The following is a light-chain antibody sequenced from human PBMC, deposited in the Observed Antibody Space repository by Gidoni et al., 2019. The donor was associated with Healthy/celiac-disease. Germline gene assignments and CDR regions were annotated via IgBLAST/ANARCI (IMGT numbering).Light chain of an antibody. V-gene: IGKV1-39*01. J-gene: IGKJ2*01. CDR1: QSTSSY. Sequence: IHITPSPSSLSASVGDRVTITCRASQSTSSYLKWYQQKPGKAPKLLIYAASSLQSGVPSRFSGSGSGTDFTLTISSLQPEDFATYYCQQSYSTPGDTFGQGTKLEIK. CDR3: QQSYSTPGDT. CDR2: AAS.